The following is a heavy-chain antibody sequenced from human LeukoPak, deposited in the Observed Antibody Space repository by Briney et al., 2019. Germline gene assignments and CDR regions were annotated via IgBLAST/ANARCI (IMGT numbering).Heavy chain of an antibody. CDR1: GFTFSDYS. V-gene: IGHV3-7*02. CDR2: IKQGGSEK. D-gene: IGHD5-12*01. J-gene: IGHJ4*02. CDR3: ARANIAAGNS. Sequence: GGSLRLSCAASGFTFSDYSMSWVRQAPGKGLEWVANIKQGGSEKYYVDSVKGRFTISRDNAQNSVFLQMDSLRAEDTAIYYCARANIAAGNSWGQGTLVTVSS.